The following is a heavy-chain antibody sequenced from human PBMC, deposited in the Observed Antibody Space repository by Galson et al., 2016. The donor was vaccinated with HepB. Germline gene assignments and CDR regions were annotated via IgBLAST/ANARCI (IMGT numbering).Heavy chain of an antibody. CDR2: TYYRSKWYN. D-gene: IGHD3-9*01. V-gene: IGHV6-1*01. CDR1: GDSVSSNSAA. CDR3: ARERLRYFDWLRNRYYYYGMNV. J-gene: IGHJ6*02. Sequence: CAISGDSVSSNSAAWNWIRQSPSRGLEWLGRTYYRSKWYNDYAVSVEGRITINPDTSKDQVSLQLNSVTPEDTAVYYCARERLRYFDWLRNRYYYYGMNVWGQGTTVTVSS.